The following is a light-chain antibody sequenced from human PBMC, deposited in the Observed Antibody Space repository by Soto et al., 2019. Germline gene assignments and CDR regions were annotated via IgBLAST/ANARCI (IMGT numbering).Light chain of an antibody. J-gene: IGKJ2*01. Sequence: EIVMTQSPNTVSVSPGDRATLSCRASQSVDSNLAWYQQKPGQAPRLLISAASTRAPGIPARFSGSGSGTNVTLSISGLQSEDFAVYYCQQYVDWPLYTFGQGTKLEMK. V-gene: IGKV3-15*01. CDR1: QSVDSN. CDR2: AAS. CDR3: QQYVDWPLYT.